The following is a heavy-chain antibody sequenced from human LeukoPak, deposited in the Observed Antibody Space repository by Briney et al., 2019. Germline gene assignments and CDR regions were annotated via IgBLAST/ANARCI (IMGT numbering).Heavy chain of an antibody. CDR2: IYYSGST. J-gene: IGHJ3*02. V-gene: IGHV4-39*01. CDR3: ARPFIVGDAFDI. CDR1: GGSISSSSYY. D-gene: IGHD2-15*01. Sequence: SETLSLTCTVSGGSISSSSYYWGWIRQPPGKGLEWIGSIYYSGSTYYNPSLKSRVTISVDTSKNQFSLKLSSVTAAYTAVYYCARPFIVGDAFDIWGQGTMVTVSS.